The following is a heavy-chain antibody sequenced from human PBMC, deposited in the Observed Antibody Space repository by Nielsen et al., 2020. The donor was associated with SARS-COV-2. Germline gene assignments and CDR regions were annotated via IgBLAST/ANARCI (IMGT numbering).Heavy chain of an antibody. CDR2: INAGNGNT. Sequence: ASVKVSCKASGYTFTSYAMHWVRQAPGQRLEWMGWINAGNGNTKYSQKFQGRVTITRDTSASAAYMELSSLRSEDTAVYYCAREEGGYSYGCFDIWGQGTMVTVSS. V-gene: IGHV1-3*01. CDR1: GYTFTSYA. CDR3: AREEGGYSYGCFDI. D-gene: IGHD5-18*01. J-gene: IGHJ3*02.